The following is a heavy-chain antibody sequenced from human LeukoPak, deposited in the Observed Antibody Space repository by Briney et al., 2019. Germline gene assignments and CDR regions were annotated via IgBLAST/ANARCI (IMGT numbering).Heavy chain of an antibody. Sequence: ASVKVSCKASGYTFTDYYIHWVRQAPGRGLEWMGWINPNSGGTNYAQKFRGRVTMTRDTSINTAYMELSSLTSDDTAVYYCARPTFEVVVTAIAPPDYWGQGNLVTVSS. V-gene: IGHV1-2*02. CDR2: INPNSGGT. D-gene: IGHD2-21*02. J-gene: IGHJ4*02. CDR3: ARPTFEVVVTAIAPPDY. CDR1: GYTFTDYY.